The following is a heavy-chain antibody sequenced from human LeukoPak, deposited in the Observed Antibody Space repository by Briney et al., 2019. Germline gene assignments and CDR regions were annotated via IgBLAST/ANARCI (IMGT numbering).Heavy chain of an antibody. D-gene: IGHD3-3*01. CDR2: IYYSGGT. J-gene: IGHJ6*02. V-gene: IGHV4-59*01. CDR1: GGSINYYY. Sequence: SETLSLTCTVSGGSINYYYWMWIRQPPGKGLEWIGYIYYSGGTHYNPSLKSRVTMLVDTSKNQFSLKLTAVTAADTAVYYCAKALSRVVIISAFYYYGMDVWGQGTTVTVSS. CDR3: AKALSRVVIISAFYYYGMDV.